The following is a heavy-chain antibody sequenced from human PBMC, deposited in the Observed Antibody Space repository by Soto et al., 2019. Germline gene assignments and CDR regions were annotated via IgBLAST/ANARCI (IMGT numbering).Heavy chain of an antibody. CDR1: GGSFSGYY. Sequence: SETLSLTCAVYGGSFSGYYWSWIRQPPGKGLEWIGEINHSGSTNYNPSLKSRVTISVDTSKNQFSLKVNSVTAADTAVYYCARGEISGWYFDYWGRGTLVTVSS. CDR3: ARGEISGWYFDY. D-gene: IGHD6-19*01. CDR2: INHSGST. J-gene: IGHJ4*02. V-gene: IGHV4-34*01.